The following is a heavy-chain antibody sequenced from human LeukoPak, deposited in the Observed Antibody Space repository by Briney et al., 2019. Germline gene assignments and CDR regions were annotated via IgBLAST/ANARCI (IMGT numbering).Heavy chain of an antibody. J-gene: IGHJ4*02. D-gene: IGHD3-10*01. CDR3: ARLRYYYGSGSPPTPFDY. CDR2: INHSGST. CDR1: GGSFSGYY. Sequence: PSETLSLTCVVYGGSFSGYYWSWIRQPPGKGLEWIGEINHSGSTNYNPSLKSRVTISVDTSKNQFSLKLSSVTAADTAVYYCARLRYYYGSGSPPTPFDYWGQGTLVTVSS. V-gene: IGHV4-34*01.